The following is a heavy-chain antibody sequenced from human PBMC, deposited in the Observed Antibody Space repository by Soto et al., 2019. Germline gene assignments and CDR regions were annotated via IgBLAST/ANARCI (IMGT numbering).Heavy chain of an antibody. J-gene: IGHJ4*02. D-gene: IGHD6-19*01. Sequence: GGSLRLSCAASGFTFNNYAMSWVRQAPGKGLEYISAISGGGGSTYYADSVKGRFTISRDTSKKNLFLQMNSLRAEDTAVYYCAKFGGSGWSQSDYWGQGTLVTVSS. CDR3: AKFGGSGWSQSDY. V-gene: IGHV3-23*01. CDR2: ISGGGGST. CDR1: GFTFNNYA.